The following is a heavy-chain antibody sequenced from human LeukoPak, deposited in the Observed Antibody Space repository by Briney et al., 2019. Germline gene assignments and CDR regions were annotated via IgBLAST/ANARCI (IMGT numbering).Heavy chain of an antibody. D-gene: IGHD2-15*01. V-gene: IGHV4-61*02. J-gene: IGHJ6*03. CDR1: GGSISSGSYY. Sequence: SETLSLTCTVSGGSISSGSYYWSWIRQPAGKGLEWIGRIYTSGSTNYNPSLESRVTISVDTSKNQFSLKLSSVTAADTAVYYCARDYGYPPYYYYMDVWGKGTTVTVSS. CDR2: IYTSGST. CDR3: ARDYGYPPYYYYMDV.